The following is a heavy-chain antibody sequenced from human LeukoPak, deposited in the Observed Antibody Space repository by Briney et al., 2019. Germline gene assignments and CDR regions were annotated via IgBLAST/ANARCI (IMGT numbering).Heavy chain of an antibody. V-gene: IGHV3-23*01. CDR2: ISGSGGTT. CDR3: ARDGEPRYWGSGYYYGMDV. D-gene: IGHD7-27*01. J-gene: IGHJ6*02. CDR1: GFTFSSYA. Sequence: GGSLRLSCAASGFTFSSYAMSWVRQAPGKGLEWVSDISGSGGTTYYADSVKGRFIISRDNSKNTLSLQMNSLRADDTAVYYCARDGEPRYWGSGYYYGMDVWGQGTTVTVSS.